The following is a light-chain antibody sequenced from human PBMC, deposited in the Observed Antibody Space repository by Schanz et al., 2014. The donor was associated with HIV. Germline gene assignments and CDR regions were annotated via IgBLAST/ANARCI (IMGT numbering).Light chain of an antibody. CDR3: AAWDDRSYVV. V-gene: IGLV1-44*01. CDR1: TSNVGSRS. J-gene: IGLJ2*01. Sequence: QSVLTQPPSASGTPGQRVTISCSGSTSNVGSRSVDWYQQFPGAAPKLLIYNTHLRPSGVTDRFSGSKSGTSASLAISGLQSEDEADYYCAAWDDRSYVVFGGGTKLTVL. CDR2: NTH.